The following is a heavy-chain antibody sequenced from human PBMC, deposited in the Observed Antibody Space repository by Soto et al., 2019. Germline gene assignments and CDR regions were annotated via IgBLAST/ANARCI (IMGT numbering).Heavy chain of an antibody. CDR2: IYYSGST. Sequence: SETLSLTCTGSGGSISRYYWSWIRQPPGKGLEWIGYIYYSGSTNYNPSLKSRVTISVDTSKNQFSLKLSSVTAADTAVYYCARHVKYDFWSGDYEYYYYMDVWGKGTTVTVSS. D-gene: IGHD3-3*01. CDR1: GGSISRYY. V-gene: IGHV4-59*08. J-gene: IGHJ6*03. CDR3: ARHVKYDFWSGDYEYYYYMDV.